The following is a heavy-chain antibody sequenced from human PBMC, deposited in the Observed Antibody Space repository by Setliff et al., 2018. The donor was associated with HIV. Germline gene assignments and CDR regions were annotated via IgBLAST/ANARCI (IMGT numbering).Heavy chain of an antibody. CDR2: IFVAGGT. V-gene: IGHV4-4*07. CDR1: GGSLSDTHW. Sequence: SETLSLTCTVSGGSLSDTHWWTWIRQPAGRGPQWIGRIFVAGGTKYNPPLKTRVTISLNASKNQFSLTLTAVTAADTAVYYCARDAGTSIEESGDAYTWIDSWGQGTLVTVSS. D-gene: IGHD2-21*02. J-gene: IGHJ5*01. CDR3: ARDAGTSIEESGDAYTWIDS.